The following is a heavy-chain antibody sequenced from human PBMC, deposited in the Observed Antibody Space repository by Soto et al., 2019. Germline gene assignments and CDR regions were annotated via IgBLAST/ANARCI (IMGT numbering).Heavy chain of an antibody. D-gene: IGHD1-20*01. CDR2: IYSGGST. CDR1: GFTVSSNY. J-gene: IGHJ3*02. CDR3: ARVTGNDAFDT. Sequence: GRSLRLSCAASGFTVSSNYMSWVRQAPGKGLEWVSVIYSGGSTYYADSVKGRFTISRDNSKNTLYLQMNSLRAEDTAVYYCARVTGNDAFDTWGQGTMVTVS. V-gene: IGHV3-66*01.